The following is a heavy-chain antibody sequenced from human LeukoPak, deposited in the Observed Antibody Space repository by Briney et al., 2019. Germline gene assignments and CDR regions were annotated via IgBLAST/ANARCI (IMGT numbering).Heavy chain of an antibody. D-gene: IGHD3-16*02. CDR2: ISSKGGTK. J-gene: IGHJ6*02. CDR1: GFTFSSHE. CDR3: ARVPYDYVSGNYRSDYYNMDV. V-gene: IGHV3-48*03. Sequence: GGSLRLSCAASGFTFSSHEVNWVRQAPGKGLEWISYISSKGGTKYYADSVKGRFTISRDNAKKSLYLQMNSLRAEDTAVYFCARVPYDYVSGNYRSDYYNMDVWGQGTTVTVSS.